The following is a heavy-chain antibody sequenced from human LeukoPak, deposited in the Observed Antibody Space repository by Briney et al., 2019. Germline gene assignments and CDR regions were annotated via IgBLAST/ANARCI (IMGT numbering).Heavy chain of an antibody. J-gene: IGHJ4*02. Sequence: SSETLSLTCTVSGGSISSYYWSWIRQPPGKGLEWIGYIYYSGSTNYNPSLKSRVTISVDTSKNQFSLKLSSVTAADTAVYYCAASYSSFYYFDYWGQGTLVAVSS. CDR2: IYYSGST. CDR3: AASYSSFYYFDY. CDR1: GGSISSYY. D-gene: IGHD6-19*01. V-gene: IGHV4-59*01.